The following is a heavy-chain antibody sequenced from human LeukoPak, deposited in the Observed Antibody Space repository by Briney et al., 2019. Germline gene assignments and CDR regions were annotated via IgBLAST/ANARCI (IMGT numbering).Heavy chain of an antibody. CDR1: GFTFSNYA. V-gene: IGHV3-30-3*01. Sequence: PGGALRLSCAASGFTFSNYAMSWLRQAPGKGREGVAVISYDGSNKYYADSVNGRFTISRDNSKNTLYLQMNSLRVEDPAVYYCARDRYCSSTSCRDAFDIWGQGTMVTVSS. D-gene: IGHD2-2*01. CDR2: ISYDGSNK. J-gene: IGHJ3*02. CDR3: ARDRYCSSTSCRDAFDI.